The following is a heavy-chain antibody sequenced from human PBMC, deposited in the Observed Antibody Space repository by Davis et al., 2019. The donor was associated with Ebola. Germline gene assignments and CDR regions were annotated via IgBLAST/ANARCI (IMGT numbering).Heavy chain of an antibody. J-gene: IGHJ6*03. V-gene: IGHV3-7*01. CDR1: GGSISSGGYS. CDR2: IQQQGSVI. D-gene: IGHD3-3*01. CDR3: ARDSSTQAYDFWSGYYRGGMDV. Sequence: PSETLSLTCAVSGGSISSGGYSWSWIRQPPGKGLEWVASIQQQGSVIYYLESVKGRFTISRDNSKNTLYLQMNSLRAEDTAVYYCARDSSTQAYDFWSGYYRGGMDVWGKGTTVTVSS.